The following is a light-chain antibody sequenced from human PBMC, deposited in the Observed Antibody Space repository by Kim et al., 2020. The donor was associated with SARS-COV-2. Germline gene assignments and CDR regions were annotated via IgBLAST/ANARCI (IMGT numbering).Light chain of an antibody. CDR1: THHTRYA. Sequence: ASVKPTSPTDTHHTRYAMACNQQTPEQVPRFLMKVNSDGSNIKGDGIPDRFSGSSSGAERYLTISSLQPEDEADYYCQTWGPGIRVFGGGTQLTVL. V-gene: IGLV4-69*01. CDR2: VNSDGSN. J-gene: IGLJ3*02. CDR3: QTWGPGIRV.